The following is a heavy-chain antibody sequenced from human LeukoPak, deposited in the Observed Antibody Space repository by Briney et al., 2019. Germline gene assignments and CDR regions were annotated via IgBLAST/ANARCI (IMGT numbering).Heavy chain of an antibody. CDR1: GYSFTSYW. V-gene: IGHV5-51*01. Sequence: GESLKISCKGSGYSFTSYWIGWVRQMPGKGLEWMGIIYPGDSDTRYSPSFQGQVTISADKSISTAYLQWSSLKASDTAMYYCARRKGGWGSYYNLFDYWGQGTLVTVSS. CDR2: IYPGDSDT. J-gene: IGHJ4*02. CDR3: ARRKGGWGSYYNLFDY. D-gene: IGHD3-10*01.